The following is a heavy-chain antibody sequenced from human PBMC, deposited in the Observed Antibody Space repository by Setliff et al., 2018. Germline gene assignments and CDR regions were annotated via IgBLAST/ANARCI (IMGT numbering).Heavy chain of an antibody. V-gene: IGHV3-30*19. J-gene: IGHJ4*02. CDR3: AREGLTGPVVISVAYYFDS. Sequence: TGGSLRLSCKTSGFTFNDYGIQWVRQAPGKGLEWVASDRGYYKYYADSVRGRITVSRDESKNTVFLEMNSLRVDDTATYYCAREGLTGPVVISVAYYFDSWGQGTVVTVSS. CDR1: GFTFNDYG. D-gene: IGHD2-21*01. CDR2: SDRGYYK.